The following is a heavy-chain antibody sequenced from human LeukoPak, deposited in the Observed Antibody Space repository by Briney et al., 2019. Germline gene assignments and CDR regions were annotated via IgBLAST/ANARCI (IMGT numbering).Heavy chain of an antibody. CDR2: INPNSGGT. D-gene: IGHD3-22*01. J-gene: IGHJ4*02. CDR1: GYTFTGYY. V-gene: IGHV1-2*02. CDR3: ARPPTYYYDSSGYTPFGY. Sequence: ASVKVSCKASGYTFTGYYMHWVRQAPGQGLEWMGWINPNSGGTNYAQKFQGRVTMTRDTSISTAYMELSRLRSDDTAVYYCARPPTYYYDSSGYTPFGYWGRGTLVTVSS.